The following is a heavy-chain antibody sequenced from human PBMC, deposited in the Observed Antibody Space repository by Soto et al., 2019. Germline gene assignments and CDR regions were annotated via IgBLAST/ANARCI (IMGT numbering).Heavy chain of an antibody. Sequence: QAQLMQSGGEVKKPGASVTVSCKTSGYTFTSYGIAWVRQAPGQGLEWMGWINPYNDNAQYAPKFQDRLKMTTDTSTTTAYMALRSLTSDDTAVFYCARDHGDGTDFDLWGQGTLVIISS. J-gene: IGHJ4*02. CDR1: GYTFTSYG. CDR3: ARDHGDGTDFDL. CDR2: INPYNDNA. D-gene: IGHD3-3*01. V-gene: IGHV1-18*01.